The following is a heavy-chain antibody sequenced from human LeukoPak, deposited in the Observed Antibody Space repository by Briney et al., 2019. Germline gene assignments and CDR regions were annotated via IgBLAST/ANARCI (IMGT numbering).Heavy chain of an antibody. CDR1: GFTFSSFT. CDR2: ISSGSGYI. D-gene: IGHD5-12*01. J-gene: IGHJ4*02. Sequence: PGGSLRLSCAASGFTFSSFTVHWVRQAPGKGLEWVSSISSGSGYIYYADSVKGRFTISRDNAKNSLYLQMNSLRAEDTAVYYCARELYSGYGRFDYWGQGTLVTVSS. V-gene: IGHV3-21*01. CDR3: ARELYSGYGRFDY.